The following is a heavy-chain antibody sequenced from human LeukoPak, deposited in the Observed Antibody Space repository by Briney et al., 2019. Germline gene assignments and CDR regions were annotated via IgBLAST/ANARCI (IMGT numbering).Heavy chain of an antibody. J-gene: IGHJ6*02. D-gene: IGHD2-8*02. CDR1: GGSISTGDYY. CDR3: ARHQRSTGSYGMDV. CDR2: IYYSGST. V-gene: IGHV4-30-4*01. Sequence: PSETLSLTCAVSGGSISTGDYYWSWIRQPPGRGLEWIGYIYYSGSTYYNPSLKSRVTMSVDTSKNQFSLNLTSVTAADTALYYCARHQRSTGSYGMDVWGQGTTVTVSS.